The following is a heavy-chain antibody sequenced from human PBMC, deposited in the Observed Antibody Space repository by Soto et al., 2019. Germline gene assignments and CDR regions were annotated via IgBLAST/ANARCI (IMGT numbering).Heavy chain of an antibody. Sequence: APVSLSCKTSGYSFTGYYINWVRRAPGQGLEWMGWINPNRCDTNYAQKFQGRVKITRDTSIITAYMQLSRLRSDYTAVFYYAIAFSYSGGCHDFGYWG. CDR1: GYSFTGYY. CDR2: INPNRCDT. D-gene: IGHD6-19*01. J-gene: IGHJ4*01. CDR3: AIAFSYSGGCHDFGY. V-gene: IGHV1-2*02.